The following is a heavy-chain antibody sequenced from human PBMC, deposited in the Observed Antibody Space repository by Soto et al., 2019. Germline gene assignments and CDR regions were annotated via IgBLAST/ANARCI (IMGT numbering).Heavy chain of an antibody. CDR1: GGSISSGGYY. CDR2: IYYSGST. D-gene: IGHD6-6*01. V-gene: IGHV4-31*03. CDR3: AREHSVGIAARNPYYYYYMDV. J-gene: IGHJ6*03. Sequence: QVQLQESGPGLVKPSQTLSLTCTVSGGSISSGGYYWSWIRQHPGKGLEWIGYIYYSGSTYYNPSLKSRVTISVDTSKNQFSLKLSSVTAADTAVYYCAREHSVGIAARNPYYYYYMDVWGKGTTVTVSS.